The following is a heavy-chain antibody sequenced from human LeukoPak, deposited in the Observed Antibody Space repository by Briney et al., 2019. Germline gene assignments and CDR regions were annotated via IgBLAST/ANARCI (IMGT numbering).Heavy chain of an antibody. CDR1: SGSISSARYY. Sequence: SETLSLTCTVSSGSISSARYYWGWIRQPPGKGLEWIGSIYYSGNTYFNPSLKSRATISVDTSKNQFSLKLSSVTAADTAVYYCARAVDSSGFSSFQHWDQGTLVTVSS. D-gene: IGHD3-22*01. V-gene: IGHV4-39*07. CDR2: IYYSGNT. CDR3: ARAVDSSGFSSFQH. J-gene: IGHJ1*01.